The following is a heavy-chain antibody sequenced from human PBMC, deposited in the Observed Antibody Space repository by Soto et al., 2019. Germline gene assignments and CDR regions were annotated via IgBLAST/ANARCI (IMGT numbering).Heavy chain of an antibody. D-gene: IGHD4-4*01. CDR1: GFTFSNAW. CDR2: IKSKTDGVTT. J-gene: IGHJ6*04. CDR3: TRNRRDYYYSMDV. V-gene: IGHV3-15*07. Sequence: LRLSCAASGFTFSNAWMNWVRQAPVKGLEWVGRIKSKTDGVTTNYAAPVTGRFTISRDDSKNRLYLQMNRLKTEDTALYYCTRNRRDYYYSMDVWGKGSTFTV.